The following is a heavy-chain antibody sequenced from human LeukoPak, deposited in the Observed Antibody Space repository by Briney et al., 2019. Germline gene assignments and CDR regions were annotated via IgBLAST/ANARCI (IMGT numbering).Heavy chain of an antibody. CDR1: TFTFSTYW. J-gene: IGHJ4*02. CDR3: AREDSTTVTFYFDD. V-gene: IGHV3-74*01. CDR2: ISNDGRST. D-gene: IGHD4-11*01. Sequence: GGSLRLSCAASTFTFSTYWMNWVRQVPGTGLVWLSRISNDGRSTSYSDSLQGRFTISRDNAKNTLYLQMNSLRAEDTPVYYCAREDSTTVTFYFDDWGLGTMVAVPS.